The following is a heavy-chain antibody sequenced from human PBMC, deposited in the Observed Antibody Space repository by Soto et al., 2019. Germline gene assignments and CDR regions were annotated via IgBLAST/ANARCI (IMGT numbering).Heavy chain of an antibody. CDR2: ISTYNGNT. CDR3: ARDQGATTAFDY. J-gene: IGHJ4*02. Sequence: GASVKVSCKASGYTFTSYDITWVRQAPGQGLEWMGWISTYNGNTNYAQKLQGRVTLTTDISTTTAYMELRSLRSDDTAVYYCARDQGATTAFDYWGQGTLVTVSS. V-gene: IGHV1-18*01. D-gene: IGHD1-26*01. CDR1: GYTFTSYD.